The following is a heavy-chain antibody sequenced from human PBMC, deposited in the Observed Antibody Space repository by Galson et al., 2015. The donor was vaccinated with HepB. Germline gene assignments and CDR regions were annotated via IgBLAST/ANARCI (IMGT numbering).Heavy chain of an antibody. CDR1: GFTFSSYG. D-gene: IGHD6-19*01. CDR3: AKDRGSGWYYFDD. Sequence: SLRLSCAASGFTFSSYGIHWVRQAPGKGLEWVAFMSYDGSNKYYADSVKGRFTISRDNSKNTLYLQMNSLRTEDTAVYYCAKDRGSGWYYFDDWGQGTLVTVSS. J-gene: IGHJ4*02. CDR2: MSYDGSNK. V-gene: IGHV3-30*18.